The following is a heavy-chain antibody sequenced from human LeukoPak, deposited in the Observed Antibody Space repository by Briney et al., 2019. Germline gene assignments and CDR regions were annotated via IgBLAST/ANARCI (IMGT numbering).Heavy chain of an antibody. Sequence: GGSLRLSCAASGFTFSNYWMSWVRQSPGRGLEWVANIDRDGSAEYYVDSVGGRFTVSRDNAKNSLYLQIDSLRAEDTAVYYCARADNYGSILDYWGWGTLVTVSS. CDR1: GFTFSNYW. D-gene: IGHD3-10*01. CDR3: ARADNYGSILDY. J-gene: IGHJ4*02. V-gene: IGHV3-7*04. CDR2: IDRDGSAE.